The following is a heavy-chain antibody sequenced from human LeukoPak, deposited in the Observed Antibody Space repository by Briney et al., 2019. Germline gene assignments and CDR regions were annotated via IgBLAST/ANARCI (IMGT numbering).Heavy chain of an antibody. J-gene: IGHJ4*02. CDR3: ARGLCSGGSCYPTYYFDN. CDR2: ISSSSSSI. V-gene: IGHV3-48*04. D-gene: IGHD2-15*01. CDR1: GFTFSRYS. Sequence: GGSLRLSCAASGFTFSRYSMNWVRQAPGKGLEWLSYISSSSSSIYYADSVKGRFTISRDNAKNSLYLQMNSLRAEDMAVYYCARGLCSGGSCYPTYYFDNWGQGTLVTVSS.